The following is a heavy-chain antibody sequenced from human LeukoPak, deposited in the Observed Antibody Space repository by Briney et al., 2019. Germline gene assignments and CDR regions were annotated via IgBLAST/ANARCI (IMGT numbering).Heavy chain of an antibody. J-gene: IGHJ4*02. CDR2: ISAYNGNT. CDR3: ARVPIAAAGTPRFYFDY. CDR1: GYTFTSYG. V-gene: IGHV1-18*01. Sequence: ASVKVSCKASGYTFTSYGISWVRQAPGQGLEWMGWISAYNGNTNYAQKLQGRVTMTTDTSTSTAYMELRSLRSDDTAVYYCARVPIAAAGTPRFYFDYWGQGTLVTVSS. D-gene: IGHD6-13*01.